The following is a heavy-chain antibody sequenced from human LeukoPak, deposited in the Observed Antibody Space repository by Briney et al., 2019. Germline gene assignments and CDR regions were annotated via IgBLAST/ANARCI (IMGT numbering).Heavy chain of an antibody. CDR3: ARGTYYYGSGTVHDRALIIDY. CDR2: INHSGST. CDR1: GGSFSGYY. D-gene: IGHD3-10*01. V-gene: IGHV4-34*01. J-gene: IGHJ4*02. Sequence: SETLSLTCAVYGGSFSGYYWNWIRQPPGKGLEWIGEINHSGSTNYNPSLKSRVTISVDTSKNQFSLQLNSVTPEDTAVYYCARGTYYYGSGTVHDRALIIDYWGQGTLVTVSS.